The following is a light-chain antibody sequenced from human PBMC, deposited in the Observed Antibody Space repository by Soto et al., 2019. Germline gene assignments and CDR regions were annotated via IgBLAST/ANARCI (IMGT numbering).Light chain of an antibody. CDR1: QSLVHSNGNTY. CDR2: KIS. CDR3: MQGSQYPIT. J-gene: IGKJ5*01. Sequence: DIVMTQTPLSLPVTLGQPASISCRSSQSLVHSNGNTYFSWLQQRPGQPPRLLIYKISDRLSGVPDRFSGSGAETDFTLQISRVEAEDIGVYYCMQGSQYPITCGQGTRLEIK. V-gene: IGKV2-24*01.